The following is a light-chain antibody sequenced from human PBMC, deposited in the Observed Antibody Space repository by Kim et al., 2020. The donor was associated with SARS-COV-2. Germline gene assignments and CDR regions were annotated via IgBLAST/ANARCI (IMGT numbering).Light chain of an antibody. Sequence: DIVMTQSPESLAVSLGGRATINCKSSRSVLYSSNNRNYLAWYQQKPGQPPKLLIYWASTRESGVPDRLSGSGSGTSFNLTISCLQAEDVAIYYCQQYYSTPLTFGGGTKVDIK. J-gene: IGKJ4*01. CDR3: QQYYSTPLT. CDR1: RSVLYSSNNRNY. V-gene: IGKV4-1*01. CDR2: WAS.